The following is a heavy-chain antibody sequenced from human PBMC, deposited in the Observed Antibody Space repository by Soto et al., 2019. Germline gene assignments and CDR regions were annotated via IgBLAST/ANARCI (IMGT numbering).Heavy chain of an antibody. CDR3: AKDSIVVSVPHS. CDR1: GFTFSSYG. J-gene: IGHJ4*02. CDR2: ISYDGSKK. V-gene: IGHV3-30*18. D-gene: IGHD2-21*01. Sequence: QVQLVESGGGVVQPGRSLRLSCAASGFTFSSYGMHWVRQAPGKGLEWVAVISYDGSKKYYADSVKGRFTISRDNSKNTLYLQMNSLRAEDTAVYYCAKDSIVVSVPHSWGQGTLVTVSS.